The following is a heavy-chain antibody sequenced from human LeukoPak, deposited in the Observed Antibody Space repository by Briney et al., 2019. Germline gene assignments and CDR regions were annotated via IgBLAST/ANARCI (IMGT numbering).Heavy chain of an antibody. CDR3: ASSPGVGAFDI. V-gene: IGHV4-61*02. Sequence: PSETLSLTCTVSGGSISSGSYYWSWIRQPAGTGLEWIGRIYTSGSTNYNPSLKSRVTISVDTSKNQFSLKLSSVTAADTAVYYCASSPGVGAFDIWGQGTMVTVSS. D-gene: IGHD2-8*01. J-gene: IGHJ3*02. CDR2: IYTSGST. CDR1: GGSISSGSYY.